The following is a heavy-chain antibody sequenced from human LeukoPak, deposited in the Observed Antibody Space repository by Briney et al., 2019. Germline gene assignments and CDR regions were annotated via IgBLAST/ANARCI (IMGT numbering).Heavy chain of an antibody. Sequence: GGSLRLSCAVSGITLSNYGMSWVRQAPGKGLEWVAGISDSGGRTNYADSVKGRFTISRDNSKNTLYLQMNSLRAEDTAVYYCARLLHHWGQGTLVTVSS. CDR1: GITLSNYG. CDR3: ARLLHH. CDR2: ISDSGGRT. D-gene: IGHD2-15*01. J-gene: IGHJ5*02. V-gene: IGHV3-23*01.